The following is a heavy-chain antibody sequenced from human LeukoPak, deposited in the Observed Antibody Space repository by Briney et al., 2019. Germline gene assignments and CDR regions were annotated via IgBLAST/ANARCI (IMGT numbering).Heavy chain of an antibody. CDR2: ISYDGSNK. V-gene: IGHV3-30*04. J-gene: IGHJ4*02. CDR3: ARDNRRFDEQPLDY. Sequence: AGGSLRLSCAASGFTFNTYSMHWVRQAPGKGLDWVALISYDGSNKSYADSVKGRFTISRDNSKNTLYLQMNSLRPEDTAVYYCARDNRRFDEQPLDYWGQGTLVTVSS. CDR1: GFTFNTYS. D-gene: IGHD3-3*01.